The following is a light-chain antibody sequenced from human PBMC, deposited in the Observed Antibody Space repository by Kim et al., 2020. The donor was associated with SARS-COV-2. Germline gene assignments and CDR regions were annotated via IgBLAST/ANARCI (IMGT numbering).Light chain of an antibody. CDR1: QGISKY. J-gene: IGKJ1*01. V-gene: IGKV1-17*03. Sequence: DIQMTQSPSAMSASVGDRVTITCRASQGISKYLAWFQQKPGEVPKRLIYAASSLQSGVPSRFSGSGSGTEFTLTISSLQPEDFATYYCLQHNSYPWTFGQGTKVDIK. CDR3: LQHNSYPWT. CDR2: AAS.